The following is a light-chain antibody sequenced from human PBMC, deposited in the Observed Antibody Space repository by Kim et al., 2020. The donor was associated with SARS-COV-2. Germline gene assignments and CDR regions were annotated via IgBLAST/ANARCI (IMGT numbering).Light chain of an antibody. CDR3: QQYNSWPYT. V-gene: IGKV3D-15*01. CDR1: QSISSY. CDR2: GAS. J-gene: IGKJ2*01. Sequence: DIVMTQSPATLSVSPGDRATLSCRASQSISSYLVWYQQKAGQAPRLLIYGASTRATGIPPRFSGSGSGTEFTLTIGSLQSEDFAVYWCQQYNSWPYTFGRGTKVDIK.